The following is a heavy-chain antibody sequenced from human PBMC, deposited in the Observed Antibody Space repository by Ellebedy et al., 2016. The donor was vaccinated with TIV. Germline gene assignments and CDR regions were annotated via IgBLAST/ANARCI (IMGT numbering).Heavy chain of an antibody. Sequence: GESLKISCAASGFTFSDYYMSWIRQAPGKGLEWVSYISSSGSTIYYADSVKGRFTISRDNAKNSLYLQMNSLRAEDTAVYYCARQYSSSWYNAFDIWGQGTMVTVSS. J-gene: IGHJ3*02. CDR3: ARQYSSSWYNAFDI. CDR2: ISSSGSTI. V-gene: IGHV3-11*01. CDR1: GFTFSDYY. D-gene: IGHD6-13*01.